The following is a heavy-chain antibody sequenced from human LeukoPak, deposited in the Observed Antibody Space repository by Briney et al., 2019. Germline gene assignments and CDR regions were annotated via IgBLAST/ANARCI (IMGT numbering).Heavy chain of an antibody. CDR1: GFSFSSYS. Sequence: GGSLRLSCAASGFSFSSYSMNWVRQAPGKGLEWVSYISSSGSTIYYADSVKGRFTISRDNSKNTLYLQMNSLRAEDTAVYYGAKDKERQDYYGSGSYGDYWGQGTLVTVSS. V-gene: IGHV3-48*01. D-gene: IGHD3-10*01. CDR3: AKDKERQDYYGSGSYGDY. CDR2: ISSSGSTI. J-gene: IGHJ4*02.